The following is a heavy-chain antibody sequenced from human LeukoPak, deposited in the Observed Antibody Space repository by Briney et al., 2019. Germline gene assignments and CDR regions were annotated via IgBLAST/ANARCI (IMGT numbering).Heavy chain of an antibody. J-gene: IGHJ4*02. CDR2: IYYSGST. CDR3: ARGRGSGYPDY. V-gene: IGHV4-39*07. Sequence: SETLSLTCTVSGGSISSSSYYWGWIRQPPGKGLEWIGSIYYSGSTYHNPSLKSRVTISVDTSKNQFSLKLSSVTAADTAVYYCARGRGSGYPDYWGQGTLVTVSS. D-gene: IGHD3-22*01. CDR1: GGSISSSSYY.